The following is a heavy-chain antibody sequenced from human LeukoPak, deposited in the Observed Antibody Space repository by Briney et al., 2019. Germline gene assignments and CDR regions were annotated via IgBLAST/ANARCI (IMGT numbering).Heavy chain of an antibody. V-gene: IGHV4-59*01. D-gene: IGHD4-23*01. J-gene: IGHJ4*02. Sequence: SETLSLTCTVSGGSIRSYYWNWIRQAPGKGLEWVGFISYSGYTSYSPSLESRVAISVDTAKSQFSLRLNSMTAADTAIYYCARGRNDNGGMFFDSWAQGNLVTVSS. CDR2: ISYSGYT. CDR1: GGSIRSYY. CDR3: ARGRNDNGGMFFDS.